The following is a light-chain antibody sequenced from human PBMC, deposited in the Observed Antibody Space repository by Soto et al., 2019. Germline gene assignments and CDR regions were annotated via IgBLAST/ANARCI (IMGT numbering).Light chain of an antibody. CDR1: KLGEKY. J-gene: IGLJ2*01. CDR2: QDR. Sequence: SYELTQPPSVSVSPGQTASITCSGDKLGEKYACWYQQKPGQSPVVVIYQDRKRPSGIPERFSGSNSGNTATLTVSGTQAMDEADYYCQVWDSSTVVFGGGTKLTVL. V-gene: IGLV3-1*01. CDR3: QVWDSSTVV.